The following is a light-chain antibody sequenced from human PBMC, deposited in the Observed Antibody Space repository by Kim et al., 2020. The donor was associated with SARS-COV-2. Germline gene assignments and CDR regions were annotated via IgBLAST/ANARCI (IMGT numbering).Light chain of an antibody. CDR1: SSDVGTYDS. Sequence: GQSITISCTGASSDVGTYDSVSWYRQHPGKAPKLIIYDVTKRPSGVSNRFSASKSGNTASLTISGLQPEDEADYYCSSYTSSAAYVFGTGTKVTVL. V-gene: IGLV2-14*04. J-gene: IGLJ1*01. CDR2: DVT. CDR3: SSYTSSAAYV.